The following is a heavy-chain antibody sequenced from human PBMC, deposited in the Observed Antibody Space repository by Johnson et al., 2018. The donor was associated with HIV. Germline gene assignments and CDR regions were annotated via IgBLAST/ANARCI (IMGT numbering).Heavy chain of an antibody. Sequence: EVQLVESGGGLVQPGGSLRLSCAASGFTVSSNYMSWVRQAPGKGLEWVSVIYTGGSTYYPDSVRGRFTISRYNSKNTLYLQMNSLRADDTAVYYCARDKGGSGYLGALDIWGQGTMVTVSS. J-gene: IGHJ3*02. CDR2: IYTGGST. D-gene: IGHD3-22*01. CDR3: ARDKGGSGYLGALDI. CDR1: GFTVSSNY. V-gene: IGHV3-66*01.